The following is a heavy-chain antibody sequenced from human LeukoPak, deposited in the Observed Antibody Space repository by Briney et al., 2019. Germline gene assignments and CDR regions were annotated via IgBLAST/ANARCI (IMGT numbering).Heavy chain of an antibody. CDR1: GFTFSTYS. CDR2: IGSSSSYM. J-gene: IGHJ4*02. V-gene: IGHV3-21*01. Sequence: GGSLRLSCGASGFTFSTYSMNWVRQAPGKGLEWVSSIGSSSSYMYYADSVQGRFTISRDNARNSLYLQMNSLRADDTAVYYCARGGLYGDYVPGYWGQGTLVTVSS. D-gene: IGHD4-17*01. CDR3: ARGGLYGDYVPGY.